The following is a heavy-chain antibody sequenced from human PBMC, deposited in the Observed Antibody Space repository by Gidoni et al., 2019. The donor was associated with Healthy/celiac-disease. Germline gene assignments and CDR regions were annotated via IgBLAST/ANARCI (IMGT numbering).Heavy chain of an antibody. D-gene: IGHD3-3*01. CDR1: GGSISSYY. J-gene: IGHJ6*02. CDR2: IYYSGST. V-gene: IGHV4-59*01. Sequence: QVQLQESGPGLVKPSETLSLTCTVSGGSISSYYWSWIRQPPGKGLEWIGYIYYSGSTNYNPSLKSRVTISVDTSKNQFSLKLSSVTAADTAVYYCARGDLYYDFWSGYYLGSDYYYYGMDVWGQGTTVTVSS. CDR3: ARGDLYYDFWSGYYLGSDYYYYGMDV.